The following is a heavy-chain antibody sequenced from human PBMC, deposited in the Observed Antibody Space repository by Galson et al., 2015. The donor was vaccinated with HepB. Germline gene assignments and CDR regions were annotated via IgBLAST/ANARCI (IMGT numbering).Heavy chain of an antibody. J-gene: IGHJ4*02. V-gene: IGHV3-30*03. Sequence: SLRLSCAASGFTFSNYGMHWVRQAPGKGLEWVAVISYDGSNKYYADSVKGRFTISRDNSKNTLYLQMNSLRADDTAVYYCAREGDPHIYWSALDFWGQGILVTVSS. CDR2: ISYDGSNK. CDR3: AREGDPHIYWSALDF. D-gene: IGHD3-3*01. CDR1: GFTFSNYG.